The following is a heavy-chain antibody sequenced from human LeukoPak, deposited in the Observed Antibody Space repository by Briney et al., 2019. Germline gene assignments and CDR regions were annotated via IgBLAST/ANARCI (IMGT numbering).Heavy chain of an antibody. CDR1: GFTFSSYA. D-gene: IGHD4-17*01. Sequence: GGSLRLSCAASGFTFSSYAMHWVRQAPGKELEWVAVISYDGSNKYYADSVKGRFTISRDNSKNTLYLQMNSLRAEDTAVYYCARDNGDYDAFDIWGQGTMVTVSS. CDR3: ARDNGDYDAFDI. CDR2: ISYDGSNK. V-gene: IGHV3-30*04. J-gene: IGHJ3*02.